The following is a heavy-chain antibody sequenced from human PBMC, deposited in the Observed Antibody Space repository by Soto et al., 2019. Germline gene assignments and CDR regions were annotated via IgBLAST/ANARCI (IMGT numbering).Heavy chain of an antibody. Sequence: KTSETLSLTCTVSGASISGSDSRFYWGWIRQPPGKGLEWIGSFYYSGNTYYNSSLESRVTISVDASNIQFSLKLASVTAADTAVYYCVRQVQVAHGLGLYWGQGALVTV. V-gene: IGHV4-39*01. CDR3: VRQVQVAHGLGLY. J-gene: IGHJ4*02. CDR1: GASISGSDSRFY. D-gene: IGHD7-27*01. CDR2: FYYSGNT.